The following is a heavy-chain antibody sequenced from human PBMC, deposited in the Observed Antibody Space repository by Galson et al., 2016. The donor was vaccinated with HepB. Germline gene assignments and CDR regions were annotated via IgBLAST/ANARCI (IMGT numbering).Heavy chain of an antibody. D-gene: IGHD2-15*01. Sequence: SLRLSCAASGFTFSSYSMHWVRQAPGKGLEWVSYITGSSDFIKYADSVKGRFTVSRDNAKNSVYLHMNSLRDEDTAVYFCARNMLRAAYFDYWSQGTLVTVSS. V-gene: IGHV3-48*02. CDR3: ARNMLRAAYFDY. J-gene: IGHJ4*02. CDR1: GFTFSSYS. CDR2: ITGSSDFI.